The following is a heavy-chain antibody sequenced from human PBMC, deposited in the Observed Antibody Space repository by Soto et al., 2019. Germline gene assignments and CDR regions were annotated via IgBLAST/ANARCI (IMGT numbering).Heavy chain of an antibody. Sequence: ASVKVSCKASGYTFTSYDINWVRPATGQRLEWMGWINAGNGNTKYSQKFQGRVTITRDTSASTAYMELSSLRSEDTAVYYCASSYSNYALIDYYYYGMDVWGQGTTVTVSS. J-gene: IGHJ6*02. D-gene: IGHD4-4*01. V-gene: IGHV1-3*01. CDR1: GYTFTSYD. CDR2: INAGNGNT. CDR3: ASSYSNYALIDYYYYGMDV.